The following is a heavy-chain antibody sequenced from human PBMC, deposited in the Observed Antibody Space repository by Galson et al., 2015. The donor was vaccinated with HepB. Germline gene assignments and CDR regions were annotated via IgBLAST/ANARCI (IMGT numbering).Heavy chain of an antibody. V-gene: IGHV3-30*04. D-gene: IGHD1-26*01. Sequence: SLRLSCAASGFTFSSYAMHWVRQAPGKGLEWVAVISYDGSNKYYADSVKGRFTISRDNSENTVYLQMNNLRAEDTAVYYCAKDSMSGPTRSGTHFDYWGQGTLVTVSS. CDR2: ISYDGSNK. CDR3: AKDSMSGPTRSGTHFDY. CDR1: GFTFSSYA. J-gene: IGHJ4*02.